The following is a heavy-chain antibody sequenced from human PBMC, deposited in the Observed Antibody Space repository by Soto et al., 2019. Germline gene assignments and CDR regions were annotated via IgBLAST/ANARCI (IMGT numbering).Heavy chain of an antibody. CDR2: IIPIFGTA. Sequence: SVKVSCKASGCTFSSYAISWVRQAPGQGLEWMGGIIPIFGTANYAQKFQGRVTITADESTSTGYMELSSLRSEDTAVYYCARQSVPKGEGDGDYVDLRGQGTLVTVSS. D-gene: IGHD2-8*01. CDR1: GCTFSSYA. V-gene: IGHV1-69*13. J-gene: IGHJ4*02. CDR3: ARQSVPKGEGDGDYVDL.